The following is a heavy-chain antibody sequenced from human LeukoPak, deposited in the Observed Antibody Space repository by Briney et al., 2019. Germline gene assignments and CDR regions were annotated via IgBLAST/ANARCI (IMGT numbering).Heavy chain of an antibody. CDR3: ARDSEPHGSIIITMVRGVLDY. V-gene: IGHV1-18*01. D-gene: IGHD3-10*01. CDR1: GYTFTTYG. CDR2: ISAYNGNT. J-gene: IGHJ4*02. Sequence: GASVKVSCNTSGYTFTTYGLHWVRQAPGQGLEWMGWISAYNGNTNYAQKLQGRVTMTTDTSTSTPYMDLRSLRSDDTAVYYCARDSEPHGSIIITMVRGVLDYWGQGTLVAVSS.